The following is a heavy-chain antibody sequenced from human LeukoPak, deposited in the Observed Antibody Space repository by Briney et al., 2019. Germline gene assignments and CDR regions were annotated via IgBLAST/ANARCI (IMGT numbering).Heavy chain of an antibody. CDR3: ARGVGLNPGVKGDY. J-gene: IGHJ4*02. Sequence: PSETLSLTCAVYGGSFSGYYWSWIRQPPGKGLEWIGEINHSGSTNYNPSLKSRVTISVDTSKNQFSLKLRSVTAADTAVYYCARGVGLNPGVKGDYWGQGTLVTVSS. V-gene: IGHV4-34*01. CDR1: GGSFSGYY. CDR2: INHSGST. D-gene: IGHD3-10*01.